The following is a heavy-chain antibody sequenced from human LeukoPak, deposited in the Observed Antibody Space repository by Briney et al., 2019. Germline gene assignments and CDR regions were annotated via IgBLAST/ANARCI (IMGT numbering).Heavy chain of an antibody. V-gene: IGHV4-59*08. CDR3: ARHSDSSSWYYWFEP. Sequence: SGTLSLTCNGSGGSISSYHWSWIRQPPGKGLEWIGYIYSSGSSNYKPSLKSRVTISIDTSNNQFFLGLSSVTAADTAVYYCARHSDSSSWYYWFEPWGQGTLVTVSS. D-gene: IGHD6-13*01. CDR1: GGSISSYH. CDR2: IYSSGSS. J-gene: IGHJ5*02.